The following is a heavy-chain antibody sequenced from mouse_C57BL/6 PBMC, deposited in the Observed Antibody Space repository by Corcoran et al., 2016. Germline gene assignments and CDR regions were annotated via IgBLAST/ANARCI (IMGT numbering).Heavy chain of an antibody. CDR1: GYTFTTYG. D-gene: IGHD1-1*01. Sequence: QIQLVQSGPELKKPGETVKISCKASGYTFTTYGMSWVKQAPGKGLKWMGWINTYSGVPTYADDFKGRFAFSLETSASTAYLQINNLKNEDTATYFCARGAHYYYGSSYWYFDVWGTGTTVTVSS. CDR3: ARGAHYYYGSSYWYFDV. V-gene: IGHV9-3*01. J-gene: IGHJ1*03. CDR2: INTYSGVP.